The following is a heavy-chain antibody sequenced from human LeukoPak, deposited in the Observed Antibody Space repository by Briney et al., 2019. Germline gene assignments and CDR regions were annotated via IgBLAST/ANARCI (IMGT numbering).Heavy chain of an antibody. V-gene: IGHV1-69*04. CDR2: IIPVIGLA. CDR3: GYYGSGSRWFDP. D-gene: IGHD3-10*01. CDR1: GGTFNNYA. Sequence: GASVKVSCKASGGTFNNYAISWVRQAPGQGLEWMGRIIPVIGLANYAQKFQGRVTITADESTSTAYMELSSLRSEDTAVYYCGYYGSGSRWFDPWGQGTLVTVSS. J-gene: IGHJ5*02.